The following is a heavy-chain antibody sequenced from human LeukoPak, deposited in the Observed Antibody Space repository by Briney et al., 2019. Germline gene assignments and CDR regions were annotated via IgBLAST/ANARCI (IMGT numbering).Heavy chain of an antibody. D-gene: IGHD6-19*01. CDR1: GFTFSSYA. V-gene: IGHV3-23*01. CDR2: IGGSDGST. CDR3: AKDRGIAVAGSFDY. Sequence: PGGSLRLSCAASGFTFSSYAMSWVRQAPGKGLEWVSAIGGSDGSTYYADSVKSRFTISRDNSKNTLYLQMNSLRAEDTAVYYCAKDRGIAVAGSFDYWGQGTLVTVSS. J-gene: IGHJ4*02.